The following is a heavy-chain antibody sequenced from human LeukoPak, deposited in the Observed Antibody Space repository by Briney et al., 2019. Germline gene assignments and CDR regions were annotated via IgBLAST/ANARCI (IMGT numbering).Heavy chain of an antibody. CDR3: AREAARDYGDYVDY. D-gene: IGHD4-17*01. CDR1: GYTFTSYG. CDR2: ISTYNGDT. Sequence: GASVKVSCKASGYTFTSYGISWVRQAPGQGPEWMGWISTYNGDTKYAQKFQGRVTMTRDTSTSTAYMELRGLRSDDTAVYYCAREAARDYGDYVDYWGQGTLVTVSS. V-gene: IGHV1-18*01. J-gene: IGHJ4*02.